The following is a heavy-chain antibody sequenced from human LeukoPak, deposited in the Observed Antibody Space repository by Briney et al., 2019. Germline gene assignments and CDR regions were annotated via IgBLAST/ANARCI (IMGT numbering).Heavy chain of an antibody. CDR1: GLPFSNSA. D-gene: IGHD3-10*01. CDR3: GKAALWFGEFVPG. Sequence: PGGSLRLSCAASGLPFSNSAMSWVRQAPGKGLEWVSAISGSGGTTYYADSVKGRFTISRDNSKNTLFLQMKSLRVDDTALYYCGKAALWFGEFVPGWGQGALVTVSS. J-gene: IGHJ4*02. CDR2: ISGSGGTT. V-gene: IGHV3-23*01.